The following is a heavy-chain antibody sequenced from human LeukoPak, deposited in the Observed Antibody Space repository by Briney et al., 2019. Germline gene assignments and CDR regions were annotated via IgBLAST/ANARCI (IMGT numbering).Heavy chain of an antibody. CDR3: ARGIVVVPAANIDYYYYYYMDV. CDR1: GYTFTSYG. D-gene: IGHD2-2*01. J-gene: IGHJ6*03. Sequence: EASVKVSCKASGYTFTSYGISWVRQAPGQGLEWMGWISAYNGNTNYAQKLQGRVTMTTDTSTSTAYMELRSLRSEDTAVYYCARGIVVVPAANIDYYYYYYMDVWGKGTTVTVSS. CDR2: ISAYNGNT. V-gene: IGHV1-18*01.